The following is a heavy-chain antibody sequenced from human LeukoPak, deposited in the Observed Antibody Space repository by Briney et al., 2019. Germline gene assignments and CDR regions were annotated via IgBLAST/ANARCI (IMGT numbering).Heavy chain of an antibody. Sequence: PGGSLRLSCAASGFTFDDYAMHWVRQAPGKGLEWVSGISWNSGSIGYADSVKGRFTISRDNAKNSLYLQMNSLRAEDTALYYCAKAFSGSYYYYYFDYWGQGTLVTVSS. J-gene: IGHJ4*02. CDR3: AKAFSGSYYYYYFDY. V-gene: IGHV3-9*01. D-gene: IGHD1-26*01. CDR2: ISWNSGSI. CDR1: GFTFDDYA.